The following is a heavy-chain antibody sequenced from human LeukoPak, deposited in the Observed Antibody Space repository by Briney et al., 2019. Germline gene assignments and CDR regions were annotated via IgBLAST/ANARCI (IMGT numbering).Heavy chain of an antibody. Sequence: GGSLRLSCAASGFTVSSNYMSWVRQAPGKGLEWVSVIYSGGSTYYADSVKGRFTISRDNSKNTLYLQMNSLRAEDTAVYYCANSWACTFSFCYRGQGTLVTVSS. D-gene: IGHD2-8*01. CDR3: ANSWACTFSFCY. V-gene: IGHV3-53*01. J-gene: IGHJ4*02. CDR1: GFTVSSNY. CDR2: IYSGGST.